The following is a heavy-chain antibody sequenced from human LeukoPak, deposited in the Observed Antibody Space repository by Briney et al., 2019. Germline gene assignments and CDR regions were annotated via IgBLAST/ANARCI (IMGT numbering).Heavy chain of an antibody. CDR2: INHTGST. Sequence: RSSETLSLTCTVYGESFSGYYWAWIRQPPGKGLEWIGEINHTGSTNYNPSLKSRVTISLDTSKKQLSLQLNSVTAADAAVYHCARGPYGRGPTDYWGQGTLVTVSS. CDR3: ARGPYGRGPTDY. CDR1: GESFSGYY. J-gene: IGHJ4*02. D-gene: IGHD1-26*01. V-gene: IGHV4-34*01.